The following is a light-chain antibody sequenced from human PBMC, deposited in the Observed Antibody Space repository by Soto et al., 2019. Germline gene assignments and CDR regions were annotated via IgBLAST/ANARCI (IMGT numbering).Light chain of an antibody. CDR3: QQRSIWPPYT. CDR2: DAS. J-gene: IGKJ2*01. Sequence: EIVLTQSPATLSLSPGERAALSCRASQSISSFLAWYQQKPGQAPRLLIYDASNRATGIPSRFSGSGSGTDFTLTISNLEPEYSAVYYCQQRSIWPPYTFGQGTRLEIK. V-gene: IGKV3-11*01. CDR1: QSISSF.